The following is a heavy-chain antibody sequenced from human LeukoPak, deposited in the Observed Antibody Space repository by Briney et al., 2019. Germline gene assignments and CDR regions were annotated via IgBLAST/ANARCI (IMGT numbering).Heavy chain of an antibody. CDR2: IYYSGST. Sequence: SATLSLTCTVSGGSISSYYWSWIRQPPGKGLEWIGYIYYSGSTNYNPSLKSRVTISVDTSKNQFSLKLSSVTAADTAVYYCATVGANKDYWGQGTLVTVSS. CDR3: ATVGANKDY. D-gene: IGHD1/OR15-1a*01. J-gene: IGHJ4*02. CDR1: GGSISSYY. V-gene: IGHV4-59*01.